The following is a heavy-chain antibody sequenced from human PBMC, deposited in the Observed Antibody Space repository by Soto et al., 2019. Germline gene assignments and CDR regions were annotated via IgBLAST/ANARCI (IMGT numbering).Heavy chain of an antibody. J-gene: IGHJ3*02. CDR2: TYYRSKWYN. Sequence: QVQLQQSGPGLVKPSQTLSLTCAISGDSVSSNSAAWNWIRQSPSTGLEWLGRTYYRSKWYNDYAVSVKSRISINSDKYNNQFSLQRNSVAPEDSAVYYWARDAAGANDSFDIGGQGTMVTVSS. CDR3: ARDAAGANDSFDI. V-gene: IGHV6-1*01. D-gene: IGHD6-13*01. CDR1: GDSVSSNSAA.